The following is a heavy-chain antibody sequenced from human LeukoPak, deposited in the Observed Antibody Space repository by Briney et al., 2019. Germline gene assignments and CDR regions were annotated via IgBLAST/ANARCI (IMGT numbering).Heavy chain of an antibody. D-gene: IGHD3-22*01. CDR3: AKDRLGALYYYDSSGYYRFDY. CDR2: ISYDGSNQ. V-gene: IGHV3-30*18. J-gene: IGHJ4*01. CDR1: EFTFSSYG. Sequence: PGRSLRLSCAASEFTFSSYGMHWVRQAPGKGLEWVAVISYDGSNQYYADTVKGRFTISGDNSKNTLYLQMNSLRAEDTAVYYCAKDRLGALYYYDSSGYYRFDYWGQGTLVTVSS.